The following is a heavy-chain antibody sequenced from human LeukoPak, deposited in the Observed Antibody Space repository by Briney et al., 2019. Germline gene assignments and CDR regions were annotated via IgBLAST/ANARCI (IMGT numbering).Heavy chain of an antibody. J-gene: IGHJ4*02. CDR2: ISGSGDII. D-gene: IGHD2-2*03. CDR3: APSRGLDMIFND. CDR1: GFTFSSHA. Sequence: GGSLRLSCAASGFTFSSHAMTWVRQVPGKGLEWVSSISGSGDIIYYADSVKGRFTISRDNSKNTLHVQMNSLRAEDTAVYYCAPSRGLDMIFNDWGQGTLVTVSS. V-gene: IGHV3-23*01.